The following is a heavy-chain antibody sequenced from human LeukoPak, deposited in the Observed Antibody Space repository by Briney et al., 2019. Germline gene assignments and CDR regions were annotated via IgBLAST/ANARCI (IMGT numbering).Heavy chain of an antibody. CDR2: IYTSGST. D-gene: IGHD6-19*01. Sequence: SETLPLTCTVSGGSISSYYWSWIRQPAGKGLEWIGRIYTSGSTNYNPSLKSRVTISVDKSKNQFSLKLSSVTAADTAVYYCARDPYYSGGWYVDYWGQGTLVTVSS. CDR1: GGSISSYY. J-gene: IGHJ4*02. V-gene: IGHV4-4*07. CDR3: ARDPYYSGGWYVDY.